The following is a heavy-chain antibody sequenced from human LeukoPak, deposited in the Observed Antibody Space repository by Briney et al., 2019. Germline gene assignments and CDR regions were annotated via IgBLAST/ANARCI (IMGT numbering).Heavy chain of an antibody. CDR2: IYSGGST. CDR3: ARLDTYGDYSDY. V-gene: IGHV3-53*01. D-gene: IGHD4-17*01. Sequence: GGSLRLSCAASGFTVSSNYMSWVRQAPGKGLEWVSVIYSGGSTYYADSVKGRFTISRDNSKNTLYLQMNSLRAENTAVYYCARLDTYGDYSDYWGQGTLVTVSS. CDR1: GFTVSSNY. J-gene: IGHJ4*02.